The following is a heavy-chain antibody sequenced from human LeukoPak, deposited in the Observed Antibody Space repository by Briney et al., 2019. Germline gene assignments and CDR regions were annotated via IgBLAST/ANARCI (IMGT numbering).Heavy chain of an antibody. V-gene: IGHV3-23*01. CDR1: EFTFSSYG. CDR2: ISFSGDTT. CDR3: ARDLGQQLVTEGFDY. Sequence: GGSLRLSCAASEFTFSSYGMTWVRQAPGKGLEWVSSISFSGDTTYYADSVRGRFTISRDNSKNTLYVQMNSLRAEDTAVYYCARDLGQQLVTEGFDYWGQGTLVTVSS. J-gene: IGHJ4*02. D-gene: IGHD6-6*01.